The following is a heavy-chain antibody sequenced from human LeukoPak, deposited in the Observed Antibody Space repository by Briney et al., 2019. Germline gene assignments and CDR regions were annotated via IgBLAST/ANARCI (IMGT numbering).Heavy chain of an antibody. CDR1: GFTVSSNY. CDR3: ARENGYKVFDY. V-gene: IGHV3-53*01. D-gene: IGHD5-24*01. Sequence: GGSLRLSCAASGFTVSSNYMSWVRQAPGKGLEWVSVIYSGGSTYYADSVKGRFTISRDNSKNTLYLQMNSLRAEDTAVYYCARENGYKVFDYWGQGTLVTVSS. J-gene: IGHJ4*02. CDR2: IYSGGST.